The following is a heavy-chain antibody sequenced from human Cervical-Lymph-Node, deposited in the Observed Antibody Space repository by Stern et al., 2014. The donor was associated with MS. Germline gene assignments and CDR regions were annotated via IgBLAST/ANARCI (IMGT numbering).Heavy chain of an antibody. D-gene: IGHD1-14*01. CDR2: IGRDGSEK. CDR3: ATITPVDY. Sequence: VQLVESGGDVVQPGKSLRLSCAASGFTFSNYGMHWVRQAPGKGLEWVEYIGRDGSEKYYADSVKGRFTVSRDNSKNTVYLQMNSLRAEDTALYYCATITPVDYWGQGTLVIVSS. J-gene: IGHJ4*02. CDR1: GFTFSNYG. V-gene: IGHV3-33*01.